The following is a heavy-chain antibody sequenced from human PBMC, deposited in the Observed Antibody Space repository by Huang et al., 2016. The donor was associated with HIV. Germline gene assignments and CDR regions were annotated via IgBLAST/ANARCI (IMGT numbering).Heavy chain of an antibody. CDR2: ISVYNGNT. V-gene: IGHV1-18*01. J-gene: IGHJ6*03. CDR3: ARGGGIQLWLLGYYYMDV. CDR1: GYTFSSFG. D-gene: IGHD5-18*01. Sequence: SVKVSCKASGYTFSSFGISWVRQAPGQGLEWVGWISVYNGNTKCAQKFQGRLTMTTDTSTSTAYMELRSLRSDDTAVYYCARGGGIQLWLLGYYYMDVWGNGTTVTVSS.